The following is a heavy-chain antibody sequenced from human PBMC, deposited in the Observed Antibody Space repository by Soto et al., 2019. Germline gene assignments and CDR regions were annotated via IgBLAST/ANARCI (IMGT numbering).Heavy chain of an antibody. CDR2: IYYSGST. J-gene: IGHJ4*02. CDR1: GGSISSYY. D-gene: IGHD6-19*01. Sequence: SETLSLTCTVSGGSISSYYWSWIRQPPGKGLEWIGYIYYSGSTNYNPSLKSRVTISVDTSKNQFSLKLSSVTAADTAVYYCARLTAVAGDFDYWGQGTLVTVSS. CDR3: ARLTAVAGDFDY. V-gene: IGHV4-59*08.